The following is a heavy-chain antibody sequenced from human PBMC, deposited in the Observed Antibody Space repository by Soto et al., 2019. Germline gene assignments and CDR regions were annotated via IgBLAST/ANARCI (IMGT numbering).Heavy chain of an antibody. Sequence: SVKVSCKASGVTFSSYAISWVRQAPGQGLEWMGGIIPIFGTANYAQKFQGRVTITADESTSTAYMELSSLRSEDTAVYYCARHYDFWSGYYSHSDPGHYYYGMDVWGQGTTVTVSS. J-gene: IGHJ6*02. V-gene: IGHV1-69*13. CDR3: ARHYDFWSGYYSHSDPGHYYYGMDV. CDR1: GVTFSSYA. D-gene: IGHD3-3*01. CDR2: IIPIFGTA.